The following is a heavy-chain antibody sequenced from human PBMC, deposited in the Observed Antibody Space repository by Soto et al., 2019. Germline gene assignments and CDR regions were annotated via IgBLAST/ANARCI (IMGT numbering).Heavy chain of an antibody. J-gene: IGHJ6*02. CDR1: GFTFSSYA. CDR3: ARAGCDGGRCYTLVGLRYGMDV. V-gene: IGHV3-30-3*01. Sequence: QVQLLESGGGVVQPGRSLRLSCAASGFTFSSYAMYWVRQAPGKGLEWVAVISYDGSNKYYADSVKGRFTISRDNSKNTLYLQMNSLRAEDTAVYYCARAGCDGGRCYTLVGLRYGMDVWGQGTTVTVSS. CDR2: ISYDGSNK. D-gene: IGHD2-15*01.